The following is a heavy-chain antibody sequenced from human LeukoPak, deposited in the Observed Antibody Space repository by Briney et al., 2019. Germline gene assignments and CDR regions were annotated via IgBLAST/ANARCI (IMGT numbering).Heavy chain of an antibody. CDR2: ISTSSSYI. CDR1: GFTFSGST. Sequence: GGSLRLSCAASGFTFSGSTMNWVRQAPGKGLEWVSFISTSSSYIYYADSVRGRFTISRDNAKNSLYLQMNSLRAEDTAVYYCARQQWLDGAYYFDYWGQGTLVTVSS. CDR3: ARQQWLDGAYYFDY. J-gene: IGHJ4*02. V-gene: IGHV3-21*01. D-gene: IGHD6-19*01.